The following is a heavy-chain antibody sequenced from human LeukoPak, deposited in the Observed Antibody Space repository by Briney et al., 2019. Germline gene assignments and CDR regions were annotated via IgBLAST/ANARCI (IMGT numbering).Heavy chain of an antibody. Sequence: PSQTLSLTCTVSGGSISSGGYYWSWIRQHPGKGLEWIGYIYYSGSTYYNPSLKSRVTISVDTSKNQFSLKLSSVTAADTAVYYCAGEAAEYYYDSPYWGQGTLVTVSS. V-gene: IGHV4-31*03. CDR1: GGSISSGGYY. CDR2: IYYSGST. CDR3: AGEAAEYYYDSPY. D-gene: IGHD3-22*01. J-gene: IGHJ4*02.